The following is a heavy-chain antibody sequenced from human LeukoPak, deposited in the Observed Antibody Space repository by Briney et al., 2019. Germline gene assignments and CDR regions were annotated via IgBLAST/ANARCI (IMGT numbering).Heavy chain of an antibody. J-gene: IGHJ3*02. D-gene: IGHD3-10*01. Sequence: GGSLRLSCAASGFTFSNYGMSWVRQAPGKGLEWASGISGSGGSTYYADSVKGRFTISRDNSKNTLYLQMNSLRAEDTAVYYCAKAYTSGSYFIDDAFDIWGQGTMVTASS. CDR2: ISGSGGST. CDR1: GFTFSNYG. CDR3: AKAYTSGSYFIDDAFDI. V-gene: IGHV3-23*01.